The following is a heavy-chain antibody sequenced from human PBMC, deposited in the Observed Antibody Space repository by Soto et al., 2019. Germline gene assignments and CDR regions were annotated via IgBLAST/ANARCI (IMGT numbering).Heavy chain of an antibody. D-gene: IGHD3-22*01. CDR1: GGTFSGYA. J-gene: IGHJ4*02. CDR2: IIPIFGTA. V-gene: IGHV1-69*06. Sequence: ASVKVSCKASGGTFSGYAISWVRQAPGQGLEWMGGIIPIFGTANYAQKFQGRVTITADKSTSTAYMELSSLRSEDTAVYYCARDYDSSGSSDYWGQGTLVTVSS. CDR3: ARDYDSSGSSDY.